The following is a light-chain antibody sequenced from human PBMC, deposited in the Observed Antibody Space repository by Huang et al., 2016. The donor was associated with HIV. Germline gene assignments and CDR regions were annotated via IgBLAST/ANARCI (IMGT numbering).Light chain of an antibody. Sequence: IVMTQTPLSLSVTPGQPATLSCKSNPSLLHSDGKTYLYWYLQRPDQSPQLLIYDVSSRFSGVPDRFRGSGSGTDFTLKISRVEAGDVGIYYCMQSTHLRTFGQGTKLEIK. CDR3: MQSTHLRT. J-gene: IGKJ2*02. V-gene: IGKV2-29*02. CDR2: DVS. CDR1: PSLLHSDGKTY.